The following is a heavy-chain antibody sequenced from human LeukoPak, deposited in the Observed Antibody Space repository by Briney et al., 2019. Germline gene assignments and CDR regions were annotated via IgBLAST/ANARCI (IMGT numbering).Heavy chain of an antibody. J-gene: IGHJ4*02. CDR2: ISSSSSYI. V-gene: IGHV3-21*01. Sequence: GGSLRLSCAASGFTFSSYSMNWVRQAPGKGLEWVSSISSSSSYIYYAGSVKGRFTISRDNAKNSLYLQMNSLRAEDTAVYYCARSFGVIAAAGTDYWGQGTLVTVSS. CDR1: GFTFSSYS. D-gene: IGHD6-13*01. CDR3: ARSFGVIAAAGTDY.